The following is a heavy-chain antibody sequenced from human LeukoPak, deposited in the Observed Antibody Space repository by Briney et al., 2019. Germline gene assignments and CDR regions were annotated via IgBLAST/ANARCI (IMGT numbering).Heavy chain of an antibody. D-gene: IGHD5-24*01. Sequence: SETLSLTCTVSGYSISSGYYWGWIRQPPGKGLERIGSIYHSGSTYYNPSLKSRVTISVDTSKNQFSLKLSSVTAADTAVYYCASVKGWPPGWFDPWGQGTLVTVSS. V-gene: IGHV4-38-2*02. J-gene: IGHJ5*02. CDR2: IYHSGST. CDR1: GYSISSGYY. CDR3: ASVKGWPPGWFDP.